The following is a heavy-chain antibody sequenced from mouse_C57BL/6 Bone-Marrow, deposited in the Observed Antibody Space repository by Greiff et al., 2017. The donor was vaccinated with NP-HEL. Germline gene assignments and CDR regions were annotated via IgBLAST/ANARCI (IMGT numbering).Heavy chain of an antibody. J-gene: IGHJ4*01. CDR2: IWSGGST. V-gene: IGHV2-2*01. Sequence: QVQLQQSGPGLVQPSQSLSITCTVSGFSLTSYGVHWVRQSPGKGLEWLGVIWSGGSTDYNAAFISRLSISKDNSKIQVFFKMNSLQADDTAIYYCASSHYCGSSYNYAMDYWGQGTSVTVSS. CDR1: GFSLTSYG. D-gene: IGHD1-1*01. CDR3: ASSHYCGSSYNYAMDY.